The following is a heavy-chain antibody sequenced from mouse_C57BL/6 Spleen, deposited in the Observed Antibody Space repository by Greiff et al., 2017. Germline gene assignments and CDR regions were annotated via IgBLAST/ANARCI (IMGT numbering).Heavy chain of an antibody. Sequence: QVQLQQPGAELVMPGASVKLSCKASGYTFTSYWMHWVKQRPGQGLEWIGEIDPSDSYTNYNQKFKGKSTLTVDKSSSTAYMQLSSLTSEDSAVYYCARGELTGTSAWFAYWGQGTLVTVSA. CDR2: IDPSDSYT. CDR1: GYTFTSYW. V-gene: IGHV1-69*01. J-gene: IGHJ3*01. CDR3: ARGELTGTSAWFAY. D-gene: IGHD4-1*01.